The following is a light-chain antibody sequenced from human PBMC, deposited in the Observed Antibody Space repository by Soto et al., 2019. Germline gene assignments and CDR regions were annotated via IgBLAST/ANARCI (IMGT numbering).Light chain of an antibody. Sequence: QSLLTQPPSASGSPVQSVAISCTGTSSDVGGYNYVSWYQQHPGKAPKLMIYEVNKRPSGVPDRFSGSKSGNTASLTVSGLQAEDEADYYCSSYAGSSNVFGTGTKVTV. J-gene: IGLJ1*01. V-gene: IGLV2-8*01. CDR3: SSYAGSSNV. CDR2: EVN. CDR1: SSDVGGYNY.